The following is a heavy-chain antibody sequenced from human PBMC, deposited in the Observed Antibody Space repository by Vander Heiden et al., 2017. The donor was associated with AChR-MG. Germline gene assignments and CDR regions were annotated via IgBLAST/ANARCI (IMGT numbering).Heavy chain of an antibody. Sequence: EVQLLDSGGGLVQPGGSLRLSCAASGFSLSSHGLSWARQAPGKGLEWVSTISGTGGTTFYTDSVKGRFTISRDNSMNTLYLQMNSLRAEDTAIYYCAKCPSFSSVCRGWFDPWGRGTLVTVSS. D-gene: IGHD6-19*01. V-gene: IGHV3-23*01. CDR3: AKCPSFSSVCRGWFDP. J-gene: IGHJ5*02. CDR2: ISGTGGTT. CDR1: GFSLSSHG.